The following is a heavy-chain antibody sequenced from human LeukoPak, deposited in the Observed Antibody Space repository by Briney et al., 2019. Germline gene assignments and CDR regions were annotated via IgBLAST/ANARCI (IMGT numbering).Heavy chain of an antibody. J-gene: IGHJ5*02. CDR3: ARDSRRYSSSWYDNDNWFDP. CDR2: TYTSGST. D-gene: IGHD6-13*01. V-gene: IGHV4-4*07. CDR1: GCSISSYY. Sequence: PSETLSLTCTVSGCSISSYYWSWIRQPAGKGLEWIGRTYTSGSTNYNPSLKSRVTMLVDTSKNQFSLKLSSVTAADTAVYYCARDSRRYSSSWYDNDNWFDPWGQGTLVTVSS.